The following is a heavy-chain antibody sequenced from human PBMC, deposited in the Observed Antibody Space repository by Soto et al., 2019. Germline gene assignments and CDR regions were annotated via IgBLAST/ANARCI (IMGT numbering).Heavy chain of an antibody. D-gene: IGHD3-10*01. CDR1: GGTFSSCA. J-gene: IGHJ6*02. CDR2: IIPIFGTA. CDR3: ARDFPLGVRGVIISPDYYYYGMDV. Sequence: SVKVSCKASGGTFSSCAISWVRQAPGQGLEWMGGIIPIFGTANYAQKFQGRVTITADESTSTAYMELSSLRSEDTAVYYCARDFPLGVRGVIISPDYYYYGMDVWGQGTTVTVSS. V-gene: IGHV1-69*13.